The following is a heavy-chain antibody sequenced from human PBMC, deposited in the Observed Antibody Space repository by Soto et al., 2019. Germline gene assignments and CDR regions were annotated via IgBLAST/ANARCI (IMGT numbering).Heavy chain of an antibody. D-gene: IGHD5-18*01. CDR1: GFTFDDYG. CDR2: ISSSSSYI. Sequence: GSLRLSCAASGFTFDDYGMNWVRQAPGKGLEWVSSISSSSSYIYYADSVKGRFTISRDNAKNSLYLQMNSLRAEDTAVYYCARDQPGYSYGYGLGYWGQGTLVTVSS. CDR3: ARDQPGYSYGYGLGY. J-gene: IGHJ4*02. V-gene: IGHV3-21*01.